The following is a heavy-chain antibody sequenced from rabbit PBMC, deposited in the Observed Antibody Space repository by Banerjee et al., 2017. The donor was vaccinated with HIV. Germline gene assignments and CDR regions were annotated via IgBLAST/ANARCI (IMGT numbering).Heavy chain of an antibody. CDR2: IYTGDDNT. D-gene: IGHD8-1*01. V-gene: IGHV1S43*01. CDR1: GIDFSSYYY. Sequence: QQQLEESGGGLVKPGGTLTLTCKASGIDFSSYYYMCWVRQAPGKGLEWIACIYTGDDNTYYASWAKGRFTISRSTSLNTVDLKMTSLTAADTATYFCARDGGGSYSHYFNLWGPGTLDTVS. CDR3: ARDGGGSYSHYFNL. J-gene: IGHJ4*01.